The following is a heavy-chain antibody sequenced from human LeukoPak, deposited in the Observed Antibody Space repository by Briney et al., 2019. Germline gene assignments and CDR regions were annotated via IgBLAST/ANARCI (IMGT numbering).Heavy chain of an antibody. J-gene: IGHJ4*02. CDR2: TYCRSKGYN. V-gene: IGHV6-1*01. CDR3: ARDLDAIAAAGTYFDY. D-gene: IGHD6-13*01. CDR1: GDSVSSNSAA. Sequence: SQTLSLTCAISGDSVSSNSAAWNWIRQSPSRGLEWLGRTYCRSKGYNDYAVPVTSRITIHPDTSKNQFSLQLNYVTPEDTAVYYCARDLDAIAAAGTYFDYWGQGTLVTVSS.